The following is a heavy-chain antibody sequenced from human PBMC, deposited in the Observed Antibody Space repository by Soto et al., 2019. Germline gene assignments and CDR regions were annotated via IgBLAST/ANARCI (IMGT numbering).Heavy chain of an antibody. Sequence: KSSETLSLTCTVSGGFISSGGYYWAWIRQHPGKGLEWIGYIYYSGSTYYNPSLKSRVTISVDTPKNSVSLQMNGLRAEETAVYYCAREETAWPLAYGLDVWGQGTTVTVSS. CDR1: GGFISSGGYY. D-gene: IGHD2-21*02. CDR3: AREETAWPLAYGLDV. V-gene: IGHV4-31*03. J-gene: IGHJ6*02. CDR2: IYYSGST.